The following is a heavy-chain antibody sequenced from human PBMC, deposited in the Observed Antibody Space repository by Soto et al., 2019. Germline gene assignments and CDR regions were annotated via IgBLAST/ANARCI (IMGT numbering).Heavy chain of an antibody. D-gene: IGHD2-2*01. CDR3: ARDCSSDSCYRGFDY. CDR1: GYTFTSYA. J-gene: IGHJ4*02. V-gene: IGHV1-3*01. Sequence: QVQLVQSGAEVKKPGASVKVSCKASGYTFTSYAIHWARQAPGQRLEWMGWINAGNGNTKYSQEYQGRVTITRDTSASTVYMELSSLRSEDTAVYYCARDCSSDSCYRGFDYWGQRNLVTVSS. CDR2: INAGNGNT.